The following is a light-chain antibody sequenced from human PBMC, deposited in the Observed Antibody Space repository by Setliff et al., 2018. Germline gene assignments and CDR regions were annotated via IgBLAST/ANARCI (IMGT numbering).Light chain of an antibody. CDR1: SSDIGAGYT. CDR3: SSYAGNYIYV. Sequence: QSVLTQPPSVSGAPGQRVTISCTGTSSDIGAGYTVHWYQQVPGTAPKLLIYGNNNRPSGVPDRFSGSKSGTSASLTVSGLQAEDEADYYCSSYAGNYIYVFGTGTKV. CDR2: GNN. J-gene: IGLJ1*01. V-gene: IGLV1-40*01.